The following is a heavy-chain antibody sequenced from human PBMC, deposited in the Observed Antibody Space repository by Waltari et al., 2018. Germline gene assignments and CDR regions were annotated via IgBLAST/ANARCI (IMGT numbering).Heavy chain of an antibody. Sequence: QVQLQQWGAGLLKPSETLSLTCAVYGGSFSGYYWSWIRQPPGKGLEWIGEINHSGSTDYNPSLKSRVTISVVTSKNQFSLKLSSVTTADTAVYYCARGRGPSTMGQYWGQGTLVTVSS. J-gene: IGHJ4*02. D-gene: IGHD3-10*01. CDR1: GGSFSGYY. CDR3: ARGRGPSTMGQY. CDR2: INHSGST. V-gene: IGHV4-34*01.